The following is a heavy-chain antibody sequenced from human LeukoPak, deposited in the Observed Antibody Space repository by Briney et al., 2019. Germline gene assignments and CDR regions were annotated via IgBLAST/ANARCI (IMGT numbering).Heavy chain of an antibody. CDR3: ARSMFASGSYYSRDY. J-gene: IGHJ4*02. Sequence: GVSLRISCKVSGYGFTNDWISWVRQMPGKGLEWMGRIDPSDSYTNYSPSFQGHVAISADRSISTAYLQWSSLKASDTAMYYCARSMFASGSYYSRDYWGQGTLVTVSS. CDR2: IDPSDSYT. CDR1: GYGFTNDW. D-gene: IGHD3-10*01. V-gene: IGHV5-10-1*01.